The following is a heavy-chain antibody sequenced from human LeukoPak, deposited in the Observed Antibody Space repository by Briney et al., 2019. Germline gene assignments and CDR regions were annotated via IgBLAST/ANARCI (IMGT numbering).Heavy chain of an antibody. V-gene: IGHV3-48*03. CDR3: ARALDSSSSRYQAFEY. CDR1: GFTFSSYE. Sequence: GGSLRLSCAACGFTFSSYEMNWVRQAPGKGLEWVSYISSSGSTIYYADSVKGRFTISRDNAKNSLYLQMNSLRAEDTAVYYCARALDSSSSRYQAFEYWGQGTLVTVSS. D-gene: IGHD2-2*01. CDR2: ISSSGSTI. J-gene: IGHJ4*02.